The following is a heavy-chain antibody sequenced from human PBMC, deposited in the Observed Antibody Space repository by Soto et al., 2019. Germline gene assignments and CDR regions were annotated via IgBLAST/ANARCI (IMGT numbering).Heavy chain of an antibody. V-gene: IGHV3-53*05. CDR1: GFSVSSNH. D-gene: IGHD1-1*01. J-gene: IGHJ3*02. Sequence: GGSLRLSCAVSGFSVSSNHMSWVRQAPGKGLEWVSVIYRGGSTYYADSVKGRFTISRDSSKNTLYLQMNSLRAEDTAVYYCARQTPLEDGRDFDIWGQGTMVTVSS. CDR3: ARQTPLEDGRDFDI. CDR2: IYRGGST.